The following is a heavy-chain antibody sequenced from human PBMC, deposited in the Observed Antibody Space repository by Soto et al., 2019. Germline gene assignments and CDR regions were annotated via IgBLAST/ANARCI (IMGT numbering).Heavy chain of an antibody. V-gene: IGHV1-18*01. J-gene: IGHJ3*01. CDR1: GYSFSTYE. D-gene: IGHD3-22*01. CDR2: VSAYRDYT. CDR3: ARDVGDEIITYNDAFDV. Sequence: QAQLMQSAAEVKKPGASVKVSCKASGYSFSTYEINWLRQAPGQGLEWIGWVSAYRDYTDYAEKFQDRVTMTTDTSTNTAYMELRSLTYNDTAVYYCARDVGDEIITYNDAFDVWGQGTMVTVSS.